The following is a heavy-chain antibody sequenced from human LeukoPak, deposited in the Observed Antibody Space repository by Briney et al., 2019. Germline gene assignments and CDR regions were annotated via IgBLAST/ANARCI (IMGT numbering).Heavy chain of an antibody. CDR1: GFTVSSNY. CDR3: APYYDSSGHTSVSY. Sequence: PGGSLRLSCAASGFTVSSNYMSWVRQAPGKGLEWVSAISGSGGSTYYADSVKGRFTISRDNSKNTLYLQMNSLRAEDTAVYYCAPYYDSSGHTSVSYWGXGTLVTVSX. J-gene: IGHJ4*01. CDR2: ISGSGGST. D-gene: IGHD3-22*01. V-gene: IGHV3-23*01.